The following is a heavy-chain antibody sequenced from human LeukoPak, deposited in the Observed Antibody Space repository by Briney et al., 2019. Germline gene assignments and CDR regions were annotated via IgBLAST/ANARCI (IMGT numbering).Heavy chain of an antibody. Sequence: GRSLRLSCAASGFTFSSYAMHWVRQAPGKGLEWVAVISYDGSNKYYADSVKGRFTISRDNSKNTLYLQMNSLRAEDTAVYYCARPVVQQLEAYYFDYWGQGTLVTVSS. CDR1: GFTFSSYA. CDR2: ISYDGSNK. D-gene: IGHD6-6*01. CDR3: ARPVVQQLEAYYFDY. J-gene: IGHJ4*02. V-gene: IGHV3-30*04.